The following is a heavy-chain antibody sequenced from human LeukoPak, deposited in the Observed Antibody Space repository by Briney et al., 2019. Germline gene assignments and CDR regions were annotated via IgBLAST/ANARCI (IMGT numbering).Heavy chain of an antibody. D-gene: IGHD3-16*01. CDR2: IYYSGST. V-gene: IGHV4-59*08. J-gene: IGHJ4*02. Sequence: PSETLSLTCSVSGGSLSSYYWSWIRQPPGKGLEWIGYIYYSGSTNYNPSLKSRVTISVDTSKNQFSLKLSSVTAADTAVYYCARWGTQGPWARGYDYWGQGTLVTVSS. CDR3: ARWGTQGPWARGYDY. CDR1: GGSLSSYY.